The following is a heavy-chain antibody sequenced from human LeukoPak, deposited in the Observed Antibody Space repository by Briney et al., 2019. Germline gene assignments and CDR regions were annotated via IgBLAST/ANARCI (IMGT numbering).Heavy chain of an antibody. CDR3: AQDILASGYSSSWLGYYYYYYGMDV. D-gene: IGHD6-13*01. Sequence: PGGSLRFSCAASGFTFDDYAMHWVRQAPGKGLERVSLISWDGGGTYYADSVKGRFTISRDNSKNSLYLQMNSLRAEDTALYYCAQDILASGYSSSWLGYYYYYYGMDVWGQGTTVTVSS. CDR1: GFTFDDYA. CDR2: ISWDGGGT. J-gene: IGHJ6*02. V-gene: IGHV3-43D*03.